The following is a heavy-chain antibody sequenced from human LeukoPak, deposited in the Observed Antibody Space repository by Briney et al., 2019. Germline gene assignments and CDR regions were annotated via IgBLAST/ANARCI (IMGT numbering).Heavy chain of an antibody. CDR2: ISASGGST. Sequence: GGSLRLSCAASGFTFNNYAMSWVRQAPGKGLEWVSDISASGGSTDYADSVKGRFTISRDNSKNTVHLQMNSLRAEDTAVYYCARMVGFCTSTSCYPRTFDIWGQGTMVSVSS. CDR1: GFTFNNYA. V-gene: IGHV3-23*01. CDR3: ARMVGFCTSTSCYPRTFDI. D-gene: IGHD2-2*03. J-gene: IGHJ3*02.